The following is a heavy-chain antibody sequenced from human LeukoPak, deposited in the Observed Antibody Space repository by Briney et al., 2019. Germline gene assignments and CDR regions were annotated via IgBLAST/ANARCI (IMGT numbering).Heavy chain of an antibody. Sequence: RGSLRLSCAASELIVRSNYMTWGRQTPGKGLEWVSVIYSDGSTFYADSVKGRFTISRDTSKNTLYLQMNNLRADDTAVYYCARGPQVSYWGQGALVTVS. CDR2: IYSDGST. V-gene: IGHV3-53*01. CDR1: ELIVRSNY. J-gene: IGHJ4*02. CDR3: ARGPQVSY.